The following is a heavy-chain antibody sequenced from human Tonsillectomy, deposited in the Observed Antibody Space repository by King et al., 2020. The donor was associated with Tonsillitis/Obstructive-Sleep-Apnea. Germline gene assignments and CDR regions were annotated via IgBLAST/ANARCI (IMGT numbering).Heavy chain of an antibody. Sequence: QLVQSGAEVKKPGASVKVSCKASGYTFTGYYMHWVRQAPGQGLEWMGRINPNSGGTNYAQKFQGRVTMTRDTSISTAYMELSRLRSDDTAVYYCARETATYSGYEVYAFDIWGQGTMVTVSS. V-gene: IGHV1-2*06. J-gene: IGHJ3*02. CDR2: INPNSGGT. D-gene: IGHD5-12*01. CDR3: ARETATYSGYEVYAFDI. CDR1: GYTFTGYY.